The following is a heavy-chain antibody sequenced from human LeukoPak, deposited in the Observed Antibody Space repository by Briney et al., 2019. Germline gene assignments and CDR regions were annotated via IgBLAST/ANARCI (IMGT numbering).Heavy chain of an antibody. CDR3: AKDFLPYSSSWYSSAGYFQH. V-gene: IGHV3-23*01. Sequence: GGSLRLSCAASGFTFSSYAMSWVRQAPGKGLEWVSAISGSGGSTYYADSVKGRFTISRDNSKNTLYLQMNSLRAEDTAVYYCAKDFLPYSSSWYSSAGYFQHWGQGTLVTVSS. CDR1: GFTFSSYA. D-gene: IGHD6-13*01. CDR2: ISGSGGST. J-gene: IGHJ1*01.